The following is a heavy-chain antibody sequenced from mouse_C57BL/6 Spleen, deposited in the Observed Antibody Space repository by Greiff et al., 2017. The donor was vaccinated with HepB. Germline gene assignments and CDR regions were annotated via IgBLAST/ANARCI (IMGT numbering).Heavy chain of an antibody. CDR2: ISDGGSYT. J-gene: IGHJ3*01. D-gene: IGHD2-5*01. V-gene: IGHV5-4*01. CDR3: AREEDSNSWFAY. Sequence: EVQGVESGGGLVKPGGSLKLSCAASGFTFSSYAMSWVRQTPEKRLEWVATISDGGSYTYYPDNVKGRFTISRDNAKNNLYLQMSHLKSEDTAMYYCAREEDSNSWFAYWGQGTLVTVSA. CDR1: GFTFSSYA.